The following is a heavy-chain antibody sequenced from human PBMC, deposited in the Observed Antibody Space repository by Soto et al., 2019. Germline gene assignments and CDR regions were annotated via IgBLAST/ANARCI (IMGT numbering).Heavy chain of an antibody. V-gene: IGHV3-9*01. Sequence: GGSLRLSCAASGFTFDDYAMHWVRQAPGKGLEWVSGISWNSGSIGYADSVKGRFTISRDNAKNSLYLQMNSLRAEDTALYYCAKDRATTIFGVGPYYYGMDVWGQGTTVTVSS. CDR2: ISWNSGSI. J-gene: IGHJ6*02. CDR1: GFTFDDYA. D-gene: IGHD3-3*01. CDR3: AKDRATTIFGVGPYYYGMDV.